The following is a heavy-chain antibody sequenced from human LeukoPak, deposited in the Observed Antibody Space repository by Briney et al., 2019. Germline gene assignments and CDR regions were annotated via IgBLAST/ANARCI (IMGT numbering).Heavy chain of an antibody. CDR1: RFSFSTYW. D-gene: IGHD2-21*01. V-gene: IGHV3-7*01. CDR2: IKEDGSQK. CDR3: ANHPSDGREFY. Sequence: GGSLRLSCAASRFSFSTYWMNWVRQAPGKGLEWVANIKEDGSQKYYVDSVKGRFTISRDNANNSLYLQMNSLRAEDTAVYYCANHPSDGREFYWGQGTLVTVSS. J-gene: IGHJ4*02.